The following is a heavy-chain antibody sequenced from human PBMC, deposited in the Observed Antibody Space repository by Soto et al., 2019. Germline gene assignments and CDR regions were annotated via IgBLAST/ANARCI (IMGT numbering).Heavy chain of an antibody. Sequence: QVQLVESGGGLVKPGGSLRLSCAASGFTFSDFYMSWVRQAPGKGLEWVSYISSRSDYTTYSYSVRGRFTISRDNAKNSLYLQMNSLRAEDTAVYYCAREVSGSLDLWGLGTLVTVSS. V-gene: IGHV3-11*06. J-gene: IGHJ4*02. CDR1: GFTFSDFY. D-gene: IGHD1-26*01. CDR3: AREVSGSLDL. CDR2: ISSRSDYT.